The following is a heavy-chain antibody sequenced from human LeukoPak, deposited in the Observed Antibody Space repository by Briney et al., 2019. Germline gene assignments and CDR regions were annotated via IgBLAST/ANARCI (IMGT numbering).Heavy chain of an antibody. J-gene: IGHJ3*02. CDR3: AKTLTGDDAFDI. V-gene: IGHV1-69*13. D-gene: IGHD7-27*01. CDR2: IIPMFGTA. CDR1: GGTFSSCA. Sequence: GASVKVSCKASGGTFSSCAISWVRQAPGQGLEWMGGIIPMFGTANYAQKFQGRVTITADESTSTAYMELSSLRSEDTAVYYCAKTLTGDDAFDIWGQGTMVTVSS.